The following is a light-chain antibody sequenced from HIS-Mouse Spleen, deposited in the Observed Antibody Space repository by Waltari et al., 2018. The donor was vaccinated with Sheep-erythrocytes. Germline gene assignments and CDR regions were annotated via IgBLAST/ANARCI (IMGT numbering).Light chain of an antibody. V-gene: IGLV2-23*01. CDR3: CSYAGSSTPWV. Sequence: QSALTQPASVSGSPGQSITISCTGTSSDVGSYNLVSWYQQHPGKAPKLMIYEGSKRPPGFSNRVSGSNSGNTASLTISGLQAEDEADYYCCSYAGSSTPWVFGGGTKLTVL. J-gene: IGLJ3*02. CDR1: SSDVGSYNL. CDR2: EGS.